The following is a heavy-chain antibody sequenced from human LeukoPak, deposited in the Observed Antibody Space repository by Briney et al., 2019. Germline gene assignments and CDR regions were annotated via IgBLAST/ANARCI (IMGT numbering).Heavy chain of an antibody. V-gene: IGHV1-8*03. CDR1: GGTFSSYA. J-gene: IGHJ5*02. CDR3: ATNVFTNYDILTGYSP. CDR2: MNPNSGNT. Sequence: ASVKVSCKASGGTFSSYAINWVRQATGQGLEWMGWMNPNSGNTGYAQKFQGRVTITRNTSISTAYMELSSLRSDDTAVYYCATNVFTNYDILTGYSPWGQGTLVTVSS. D-gene: IGHD3-9*01.